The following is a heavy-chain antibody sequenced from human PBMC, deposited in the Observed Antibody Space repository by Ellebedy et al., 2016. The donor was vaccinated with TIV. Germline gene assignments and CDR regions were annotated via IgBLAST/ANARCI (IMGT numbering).Heavy chain of an antibody. D-gene: IGHD3-10*01. Sequence: GESLKISCAASGFTFSDYYMCWVRQAPGKGLEWVSTISDSGGNTHFPDSVKGRFTISRDNSRNTVYLQMNNLRAEDTAVYYCARDSGRRRSWDNDYWGQGTLVTVSS. CDR2: ISDSGGNT. CDR1: GFTFSDYY. CDR3: ARDSGRRRSWDNDY. V-gene: IGHV3-23*01. J-gene: IGHJ4*02.